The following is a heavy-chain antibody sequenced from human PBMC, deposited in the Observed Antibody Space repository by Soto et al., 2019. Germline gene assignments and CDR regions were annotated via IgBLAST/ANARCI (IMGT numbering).Heavy chain of an antibody. Sequence: GGSLRLSCAASGFTFSSYAMSWVRQAPGKGLEWVSAISGSGGSTYYADSVKGRFTISRDNSKNTLYLQMNSLRAEDTAVYYCAKAHGGRLDRDNWFDPWGQGTLVTVSS. CDR2: ISGSGGST. CDR3: AKAHGGRLDRDNWFDP. V-gene: IGHV3-23*01. J-gene: IGHJ5*02. CDR1: GFTFSSYA. D-gene: IGHD3-16*01.